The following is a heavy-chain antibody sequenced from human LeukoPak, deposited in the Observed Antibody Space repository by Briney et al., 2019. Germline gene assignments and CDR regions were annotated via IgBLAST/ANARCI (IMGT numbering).Heavy chain of an antibody. CDR3: AKGGSGSYYIYYFDY. D-gene: IGHD3-10*01. CDR2: ISGSGGST. J-gene: IGHJ4*02. V-gene: IGHV3-23*01. Sequence: PGGSLRLSCAASGFTFSSYAMSWVRQAPGKGLEWVSVISGSGGSTNYADSVKGRFTISRGNSKNTLYLQMNSLRGEDTAVYYCAKGGSGSYYIYYFDYWGQGTLVTVSS. CDR1: GFTFSSYA.